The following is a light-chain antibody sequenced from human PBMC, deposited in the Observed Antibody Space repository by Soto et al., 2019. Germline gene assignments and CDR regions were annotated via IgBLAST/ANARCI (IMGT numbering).Light chain of an antibody. CDR2: DAF. CDR1: QSVSSY. CDR3: QQRSNWPQEFT. V-gene: IGKV3-11*01. Sequence: EIVLTQSPATLSLSPGEGVTLSCRASQSVSSYLAWYQQKPGQAPRLLIYDAFNRATGIPDRFSGSGSGTDFTLTISSLEPEDFAVYYCQQRSNWPQEFTFGQGTKLEI. J-gene: IGKJ2*01.